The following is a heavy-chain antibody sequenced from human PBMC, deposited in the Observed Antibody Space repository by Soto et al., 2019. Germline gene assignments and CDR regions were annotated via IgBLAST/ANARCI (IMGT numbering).Heavy chain of an antibody. D-gene: IGHD3-22*01. CDR2: ISGSGGST. CDR3: AKDLGFTMIVVVPHNWFDP. J-gene: IGHJ5*02. Sequence: AGGSLRLSCAASGFTFSSYAMSWVRQAPGKGLEWVSAISGSGGSTYYADSVKGRFTIPRDNSKNTLYLQMNSLRAEDTAVYYCAKDLGFTMIVVVPHNWFDPWGQGTLVTVSS. CDR1: GFTFSSYA. V-gene: IGHV3-23*01.